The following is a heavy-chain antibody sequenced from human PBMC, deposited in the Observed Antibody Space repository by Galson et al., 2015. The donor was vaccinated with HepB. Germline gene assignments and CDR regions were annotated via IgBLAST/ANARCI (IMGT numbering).Heavy chain of an antibody. CDR3: AKLVVAATVAFDI. J-gene: IGHJ3*02. Sequence: SLRLSCAASGFTFSSYGMHWVRQAPGKGLEWVAVISYDGSNKYYADSVKGRFTISRDDSENTLYLQMNSLRAEDTAVYYCAKLVVAATVAFDIWGQGTMVTVSS. V-gene: IGHV3-30*18. D-gene: IGHD2-15*01. CDR1: GFTFSSYG. CDR2: ISYDGSNK.